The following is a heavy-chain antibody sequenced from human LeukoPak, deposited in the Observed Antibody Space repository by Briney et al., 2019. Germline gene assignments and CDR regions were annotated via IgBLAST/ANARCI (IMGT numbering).Heavy chain of an antibody. CDR3: ARGRGYDYVWGSYRYGHLDY. CDR1: GGSFSGYY. D-gene: IGHD3-16*02. CDR2: INHSGST. V-gene: IGHV4-34*01. Sequence: SETLSLTCAVYGGSFSGYYWSWIRQPPGKGLEWIGEINHSGSTNYNPSLKSRVTISVDTSKNQFSLKLSSVTAADTAVHYCARGRGYDYVWGSYRYGHLDYWGQGTLVTVSS. J-gene: IGHJ4*02.